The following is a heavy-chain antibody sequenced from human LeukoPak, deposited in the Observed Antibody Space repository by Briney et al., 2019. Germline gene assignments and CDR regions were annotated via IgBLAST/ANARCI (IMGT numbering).Heavy chain of an antibody. CDR1: GFTGSNNY. CDR2: ISWYSGSI. J-gene: IGHJ4*02. CDR3: AKDNRRHYTSGPNPDSLH. D-gene: IGHD6-19*01. Sequence: GGSLRLSCAASGFTGSNNYVSWVRQPPGKGLEWVSGISWYSGSIDYADSVKGRFTISRDNAKNSLYLQMNSLRVEDTAFYYCAKDNRRHYTSGPNPDSLHWGQGALVTVSS. V-gene: IGHV3-9*01.